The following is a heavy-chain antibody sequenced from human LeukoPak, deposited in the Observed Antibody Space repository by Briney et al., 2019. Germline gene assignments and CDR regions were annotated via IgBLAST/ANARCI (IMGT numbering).Heavy chain of an antibody. CDR3: ARAPYYYGSGTPSYYYGMDV. CDR1: GGSISSYY. V-gene: IGHV4-4*07. CDR2: IYTSGST. D-gene: IGHD3-10*01. Sequence: PSETLSPTCTVSGGSISSYYWSWIRQPAGKGLEWIGRIYTSGSTNYNPSLKSRVTMSVNTSKNQFSLKLSSVTAADTAVYYCARAPYYYGSGTPSYYYGMDVWGQGTTVTVSS. J-gene: IGHJ6*02.